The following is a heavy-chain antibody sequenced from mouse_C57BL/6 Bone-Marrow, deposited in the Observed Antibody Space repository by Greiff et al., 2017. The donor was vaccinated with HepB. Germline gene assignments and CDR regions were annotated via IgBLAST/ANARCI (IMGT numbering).Heavy chain of an antibody. Sequence: EVQLMESGGGLVQPGGSLKLSCAASGFTFSDYYMYWVRQTPEKRLEWVAYISNGGGSTYYPDTVKGRFTISRDNAKNTLYLQMSRLKSEDTAMYYCARRSTVVATGYFDYWGQGTTLTVSS. J-gene: IGHJ2*01. CDR1: GFTFSDYY. D-gene: IGHD1-1*01. CDR3: ARRSTVVATGYFDY. V-gene: IGHV5-12*01. CDR2: ISNGGGST.